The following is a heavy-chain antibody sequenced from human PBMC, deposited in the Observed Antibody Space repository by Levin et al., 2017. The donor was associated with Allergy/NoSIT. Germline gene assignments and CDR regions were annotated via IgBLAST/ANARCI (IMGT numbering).Heavy chain of an antibody. D-gene: IGHD1-26*01. V-gene: IGHV3-9*01. CDR1: GFTFDDYA. CDR2: ISWNSGSI. J-gene: IGHJ6*02. Sequence: LSLTCAASGFTFDDYAMHWVRQAPGKGLEWVSGISWNSGSIGYADSVKGRFTISRDNAKNSLYLQMNSLRAEDTALYYCAKDIGYSGSPLYGMDVWGQGTTVTVSS. CDR3: AKDIGYSGSPLYGMDV.